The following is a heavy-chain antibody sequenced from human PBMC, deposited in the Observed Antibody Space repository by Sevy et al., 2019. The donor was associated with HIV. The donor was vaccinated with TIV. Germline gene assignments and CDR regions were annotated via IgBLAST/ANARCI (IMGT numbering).Heavy chain of an antibody. Sequence: SETLSLTCAVSGYSISSGYYWGWIRQPPGKDLEWIGNIYRSGSTYYNPSLKSRITVSVDTSKNHFSLKLSSVTAADTAVYYCARAGWLGGRYFDLWGRGTLVTVSS. D-gene: IGHD6-19*01. V-gene: IGHV4-38-2*01. CDR2: IYRSGST. CDR1: GYSISSGYY. J-gene: IGHJ2*01. CDR3: ARAGWLGGRYFDL.